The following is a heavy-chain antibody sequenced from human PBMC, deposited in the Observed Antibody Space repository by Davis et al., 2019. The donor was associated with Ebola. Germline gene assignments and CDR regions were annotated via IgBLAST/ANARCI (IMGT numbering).Heavy chain of an antibody. CDR2: ISSSSSTI. D-gene: IGHD3-16*02. J-gene: IGHJ4*02. V-gene: IGHV3-48*02. CDR1: GFTFSSYS. Sequence: GESLKISCAASGFTFSSYSMNWVRQAPGKGLEWVSYISSSSSTIYYADSVKGRFTISRDNAKNSLYLQMNSLRDEDTAVYYCARDLPLRASGGHIDYWGQGTLVTVSS. CDR3: ARDLPLRASGGHIDY.